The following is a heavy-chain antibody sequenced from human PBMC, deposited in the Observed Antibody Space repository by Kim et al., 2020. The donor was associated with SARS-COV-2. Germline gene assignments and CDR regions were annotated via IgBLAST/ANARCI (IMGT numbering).Heavy chain of an antibody. Sequence: GGTLRLSCAASGCTFRNYALHWVRQAPGKGPEWVSVISYDGTNKYYADSVKGRLTTTRDNSTDTLYLHMNSLRIDDTAPYYYSTDLAKWLASRYFFGMD. J-gene: IGHJ6*01. CDR2: ISYDGTNK. CDR3: STDLAKWLASRYFFGMD. D-gene: IGHD6-19*01. CDR1: GCTFRNYA. V-gene: IGHV3-30-3*01.